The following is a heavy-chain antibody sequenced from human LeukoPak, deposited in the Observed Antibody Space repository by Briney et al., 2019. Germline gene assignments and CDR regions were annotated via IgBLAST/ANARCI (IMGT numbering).Heavy chain of an antibody. D-gene: IGHD4-17*01. CDR1: GFTFSSYA. J-gene: IGHJ4*02. CDR2: ISSNGGST. CDR3: ARALYGDYPDY. Sequence: GGSLRLSCAASGFTFSSYAMHWVRQAPGKGLEYVSAISSNGGSTYYANSVKGRFTISRDNSKNTLYLQMGSLIAEDMAVYYCARALYGDYPDYWGQGTLVTVSS. V-gene: IGHV3-64*01.